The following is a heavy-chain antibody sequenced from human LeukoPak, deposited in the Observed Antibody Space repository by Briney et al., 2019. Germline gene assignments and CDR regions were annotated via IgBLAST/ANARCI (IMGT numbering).Heavy chain of an antibody. D-gene: IGHD1-26*01. Sequence: SETLSLTCTVSGGSISSYYWSWIRQPPGKGLEWIGYIYYSGSTNYNPSLKSRVTISVDTSKNQFSLKLSSVTAADTAVYYCARDPDPQIVGAPDYWGQGTLVTVSS. CDR1: GGSISSYY. V-gene: IGHV4-59*12. CDR3: ARDPDPQIVGAPDY. CDR2: IYYSGST. J-gene: IGHJ4*02.